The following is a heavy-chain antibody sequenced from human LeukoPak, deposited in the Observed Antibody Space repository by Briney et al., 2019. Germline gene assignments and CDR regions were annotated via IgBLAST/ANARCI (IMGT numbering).Heavy chain of an antibody. J-gene: IGHJ4*02. CDR1: GGSITSSSYY. Sequence: SETLSLTCTVSGGSITSSSYYWGWIRQPPGKGLEWIGSIYYSGRTYYNTSLKSRVTISVDTTKNQFSLKLSSEIAADAAVYYCATSPYYYDSSGHISPTYFFDYWGQGTLVTVSS. V-gene: IGHV4-39*01. CDR2: IYYSGRT. CDR3: ATSPYYYDSSGHISPTYFFDY. D-gene: IGHD3-22*01.